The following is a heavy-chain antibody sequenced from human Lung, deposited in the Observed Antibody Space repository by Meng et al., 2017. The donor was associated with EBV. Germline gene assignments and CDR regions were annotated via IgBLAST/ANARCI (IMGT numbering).Heavy chain of an antibody. J-gene: IGHJ5*02. D-gene: IGHD4-17*01. CDR2: IYYSGST. Sequence: QGRTQEPGPGLVKPLQTLSLTCTVSGGSISSGGFYWSWIRQHPGKGLEWIGYIYYSGSTYYNPSLRSRVAISIDTSKNQFSLKLTSVTAADTAVYFCARTNYGDYNWFDPWGQGTLVTVSS. CDR1: GGSISSGGFY. CDR3: ARTNYGDYNWFDP. V-gene: IGHV4-31*03.